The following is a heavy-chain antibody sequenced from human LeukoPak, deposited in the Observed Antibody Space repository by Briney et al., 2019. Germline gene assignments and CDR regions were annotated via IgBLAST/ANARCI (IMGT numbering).Heavy chain of an antibody. D-gene: IGHD4-17*01. CDR3: AGGKRYGNYFDY. CDR1: GYTLTSSD. J-gene: IGHJ4*02. V-gene: IGHV1-8*01. CDR2: RSPNSGNT. Sequence: ASVKVSCKASGYTLTSSDINWVRQATGEGLEGMGWRSPNSGNTGYAQRFQGRVTMTRNTTMSTAYMELSRLKSEVMVVYCCAGGKRYGNYFDYSGEGTLVSVSS.